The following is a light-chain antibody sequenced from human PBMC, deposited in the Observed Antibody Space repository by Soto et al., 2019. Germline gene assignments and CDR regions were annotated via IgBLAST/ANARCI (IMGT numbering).Light chain of an antibody. Sequence: EIVLTQSPGTLSLSPGERATLSCRASQSVTSGYLGWYQQKPGQAPRLLIYGASSRATGISDRFSGSGSGTAFTPAISRLETEDFAVYYCQQYATSPPMYTFGQGTKVEIK. CDR1: QSVTSGY. V-gene: IGKV3-20*01. CDR2: GAS. J-gene: IGKJ2*01. CDR3: QQYATSPPMYT.